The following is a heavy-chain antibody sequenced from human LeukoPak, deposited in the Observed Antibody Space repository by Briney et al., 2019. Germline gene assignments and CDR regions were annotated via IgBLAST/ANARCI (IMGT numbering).Heavy chain of an antibody. CDR3: AKGGYCSSTSCYFDY. CDR1: GFTFSSYD. D-gene: IGHD2-2*01. V-gene: IGHV3-9*01. J-gene: IGHJ4*02. CDR2: ISWNSGSI. Sequence: PGGSLRLSCAASGFTFSSYDMNWVRQAPGKGLEWVSGISWNSGSIGYADSVKGRFTISRDNAKNSLYLQMNSLRAEDTALYYCAKGGYCSSTSCYFDYWGQGTLVTVSS.